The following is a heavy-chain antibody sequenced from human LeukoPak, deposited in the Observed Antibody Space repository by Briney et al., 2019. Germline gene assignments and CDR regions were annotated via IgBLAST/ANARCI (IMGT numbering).Heavy chain of an antibody. CDR3: VRGYSFGPYGMDV. Sequence: GGSLRLSCSASGFSFSSYAMHWVRQAPGKGLEYVSAISDSGGSTYYADSVKGRFTIPGDNSKNTLYLQMSSLRAEDTAVYFCVRGYSFGPYGMDVWGQGTTVTVSS. CDR2: ISDSGGST. D-gene: IGHD2-15*01. CDR1: GFSFSSYA. J-gene: IGHJ6*02. V-gene: IGHV3-64D*09.